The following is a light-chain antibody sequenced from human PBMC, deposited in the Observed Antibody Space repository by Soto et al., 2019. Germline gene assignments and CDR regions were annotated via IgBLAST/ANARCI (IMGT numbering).Light chain of an antibody. Sequence: DIQMTQSPSTLSASVGDRVTITCRASQSVRSWLAWYQQKPGRAPKFLIYDASSLESGVPSRFSGSRSGTEFTLTISNLQPDDFATYYCQQYDNYPLTFGGGPKVDIK. V-gene: IGKV1-5*01. CDR3: QQYDNYPLT. J-gene: IGKJ4*01. CDR2: DAS. CDR1: QSVRSW.